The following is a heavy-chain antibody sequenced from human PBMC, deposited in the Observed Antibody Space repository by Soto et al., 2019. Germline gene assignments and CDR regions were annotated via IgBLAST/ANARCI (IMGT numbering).Heavy chain of an antibody. CDR2: ISSSSSTI. CDR3: ARDGVDESFDY. D-gene: IGHD3-16*01. J-gene: IGHJ4*02. V-gene: IGHV3-48*01. Sequence: GGSLRLSCAASGFTFSSYSMNWVRQAPGKGLEWVSYISSSSSTIYYADSVKGRFTISRDNAKNSLYLQMNSLRAEDTAVYYCARDGVDESFDYWGQGTLVTVSS. CDR1: GFTFSSYS.